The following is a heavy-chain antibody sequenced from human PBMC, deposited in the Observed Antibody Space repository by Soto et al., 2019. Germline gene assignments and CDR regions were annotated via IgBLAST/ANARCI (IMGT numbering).Heavy chain of an antibody. Sequence: SVSNAWMNWVRQAPGKGLEWVGRIKSKTDGGTTDYAAPVKGRFTSSRDDSKNTLYLQMNSLKTEDTAVYYCTTRGVRITMIVVVITDDAFDIWGQGTMVTVSS. CDR3: TTRGVRITMIVVVITDDAFDI. D-gene: IGHD3-22*01. J-gene: IGHJ3*02. V-gene: IGHV3-15*07. CDR2: IKSKTDGGTT. CDR1: SVSNAW.